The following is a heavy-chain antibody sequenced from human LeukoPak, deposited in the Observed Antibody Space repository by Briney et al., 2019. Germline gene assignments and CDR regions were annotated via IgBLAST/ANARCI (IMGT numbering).Heavy chain of an antibody. CDR3: ARGDYYDSSGYFDC. J-gene: IGHJ4*02. CDR2: ISSSGNT. V-gene: IGHV4-59*01. Sequence: TSETLSLTCTVSGASISGYFWSWIRQPPGKGLEWIGYISSSGNTNYNPSLKSRVTISVDTSKNQFSLKLSSVTAADTAVYYCARGDYYDSSGYFDCWGQGTLVTVSS. D-gene: IGHD3-22*01. CDR1: GASISGYF.